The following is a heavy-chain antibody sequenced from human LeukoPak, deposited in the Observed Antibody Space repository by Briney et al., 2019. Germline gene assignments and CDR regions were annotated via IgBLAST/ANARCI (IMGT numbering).Heavy chain of an antibody. Sequence: SVKVSCKASGGTFSSYTISWVRQAPGQGLEWMGRVIPILGIANYAQKFQGRVTITADKSTSTAYMELSSLRSEDTAVYYCTTKPLAARWRGYFDYWGQGTLVTVSS. D-gene: IGHD6-6*01. J-gene: IGHJ4*02. CDR3: TTKPLAARWRGYFDY. CDR1: GGTFSSYT. CDR2: VIPILGIA. V-gene: IGHV1-69*02.